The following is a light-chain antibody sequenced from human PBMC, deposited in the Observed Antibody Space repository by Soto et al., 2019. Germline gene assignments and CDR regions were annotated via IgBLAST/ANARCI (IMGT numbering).Light chain of an antibody. CDR1: QGIKDY. J-gene: IGKJ1*01. V-gene: IGKV3-15*01. CDR3: QQYNTWPRT. Sequence: EIVMTQSPATLSVSPGERATLSCRASQGIKDYVAWFQQKPGQAPRLLIYGASTRATAIPARFSGSGSGTEFTLSISSLQSEDFAVYCRQQYNTWPRTFGQGTKMDIK. CDR2: GAS.